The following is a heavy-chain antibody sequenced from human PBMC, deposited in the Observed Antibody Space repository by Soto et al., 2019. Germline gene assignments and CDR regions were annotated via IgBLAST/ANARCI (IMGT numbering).Heavy chain of an antibody. Sequence: GGSLRLSCAASGFTFSSYGMHWVRQAPGKGLEWVAVISYDGSNKYYADSVKGRFTISRDNSKNTLYLQMNSLRAEDTAVYYCVRELPKGAFDIWGQGTMVTVSS. D-gene: IGHD1-26*01. CDR3: VRELPKGAFDI. CDR2: ISYDGSNK. V-gene: IGHV3-30*03. J-gene: IGHJ3*02. CDR1: GFTFSSYG.